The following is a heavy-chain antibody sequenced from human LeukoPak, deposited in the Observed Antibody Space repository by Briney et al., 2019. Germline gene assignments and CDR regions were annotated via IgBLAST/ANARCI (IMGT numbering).Heavy chain of an antibody. CDR3: ARSPYYYDSSGYAPGRYFDL. CDR1: GGSISSYY. D-gene: IGHD3-22*01. J-gene: IGHJ2*01. CDR2: LYYSGST. V-gene: IGHV4-59*01. Sequence: SETLSLTCTVSGGSISSYYWSWIRQPPGKGLEWIGYLYYSGSTNYNPSLKSRVTISVDTSKNQFSLKLSSVTAADTAVYYCARSPYYYDSSGYAPGRYFDLWGRGTLVTVSS.